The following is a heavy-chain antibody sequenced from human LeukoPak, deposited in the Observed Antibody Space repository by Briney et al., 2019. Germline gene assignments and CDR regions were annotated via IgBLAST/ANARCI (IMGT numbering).Heavy chain of an antibody. Sequence: ASVKVSCKASGYTFTSYGISWVRQAPGQGLEWMGWISAYNGNTNYAQKLQGRVTMTTDTSTSTAYMELRSLRSDDTAVYYCARGDYDILTGYGEAFDIWGQGTMVTVSS. V-gene: IGHV1-18*01. CDR3: ARGDYDILTGYGEAFDI. CDR2: ISAYNGNT. CDR1: GYTFTSYG. J-gene: IGHJ3*02. D-gene: IGHD3-9*01.